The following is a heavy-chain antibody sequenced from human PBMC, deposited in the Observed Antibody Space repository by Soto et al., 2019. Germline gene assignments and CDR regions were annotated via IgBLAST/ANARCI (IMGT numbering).Heavy chain of an antibody. CDR1: GFSFSAAA. CDR3: AGPGYSNSWYEDYFDY. D-gene: IGHD6-13*01. V-gene: IGHV3-73*02. J-gene: IGHJ4*02. Sequence: EVQLVESGGGLVQPGGSLKLSCVASGFSFSAAAMHWVRQASGKGLEWVGGIRSKANNFATAYAASVNGRFTISRDDSKNTAYLQMNSLKTEDTAVYFCAGPGYSNSWYEDYFDYGGQGTVVTVSS. CDR2: IRSKANNFAT.